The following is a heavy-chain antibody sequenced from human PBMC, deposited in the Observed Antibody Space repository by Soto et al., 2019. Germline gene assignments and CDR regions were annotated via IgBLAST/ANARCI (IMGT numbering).Heavy chain of an antibody. CDR2: IYWDDDK. Sequence: QITLKESGPTLVKPTQTLTLTCTFSGFSLSTSGVGVGWIRQPPGKALEWLALIYWDDDKRYSPSLKTRLRITKDNSKKQVVVTMTNMDPVDTATYHCARQVRYCSGNGCPNLFAPWGQGTLVTVSS. V-gene: IGHV2-5*02. CDR1: GFSLSTSGVG. CDR3: ARQVRYCSGNGCPNLFAP. J-gene: IGHJ5*02. D-gene: IGHD2-15*01.